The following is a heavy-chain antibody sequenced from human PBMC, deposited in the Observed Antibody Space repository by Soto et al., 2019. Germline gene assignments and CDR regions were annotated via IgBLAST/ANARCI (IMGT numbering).Heavy chain of an antibody. Sequence: QVQLVESGGRVVQPGRSLRLSCAASGFTFRTFAMHWVRQAPGKGLEWVAGISTDGSIKYVLDSVEGRFTISRDNSNNALSLQRDSLIAEDTAVYYCARDKKPFNWSASTLKYCYYAMDVWGQGNTGTVAS. CDR3: ARDKKPFNWSASTLKYCYYAMDV. V-gene: IGHV3-30-3*01. D-gene: IGHD1-20*01. J-gene: IGHJ6*02. CDR1: GFTFRTFA. CDR2: ISTDGSIK.